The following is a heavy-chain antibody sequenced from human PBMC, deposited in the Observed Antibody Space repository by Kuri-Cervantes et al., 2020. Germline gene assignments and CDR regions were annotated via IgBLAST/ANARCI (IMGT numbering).Heavy chain of an antibody. CDR1: GFTVNNNY. V-gene: IGHV3-66*01. Sequence: GESLKISCAASGFTVNNNYMSWVRQAPGKGLEWVSVIYIGGGTYYADSVKGRFTISRDNSKNTLYLQMNSLRAEDTAVYYCARYYGMDVWGQGTTVTVSS. J-gene: IGHJ6*02. CDR2: IYIGGGT. CDR3: ARYYGMDV.